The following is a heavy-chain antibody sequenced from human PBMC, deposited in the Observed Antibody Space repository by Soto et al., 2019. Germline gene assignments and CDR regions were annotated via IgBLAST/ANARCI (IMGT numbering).Heavy chain of an antibody. D-gene: IGHD1-26*01. V-gene: IGHV1-69*01. Sequence: QVQLVQSGAEVKKPGSSVKVSCKDSGGTFSSYSINWVRQAPGQGLEWMGEIIPIFGTANYAQKFQGRVTSTADESTSTAYMELSSLRSEDSTVYYCARDGGRHSGGTDYWGQGTRVTVSS. J-gene: IGHJ4*02. CDR3: ARDGGRHSGGTDY. CDR1: GGTFSSYS. CDR2: IIPIFGTA.